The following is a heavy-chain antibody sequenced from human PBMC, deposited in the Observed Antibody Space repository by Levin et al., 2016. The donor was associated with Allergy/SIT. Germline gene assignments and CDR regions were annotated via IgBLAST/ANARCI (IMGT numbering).Heavy chain of an antibody. D-gene: IGHD3-3*01. CDR1: GFSFTSSW. CDR3: SLHGPWRIDY. J-gene: IGHJ4*02. V-gene: IGHV3-7*01. CDR2: INENGGHQ. Sequence: GGSLRLSCTASGFSFTSSWMAWVRQAPGKGPEWVANINENGGHQTYLDSVKGRFSISRDNTKNSLYLQMDSLRAEDTALYHCSLHGPWRIDYLGQGTLVTVSS.